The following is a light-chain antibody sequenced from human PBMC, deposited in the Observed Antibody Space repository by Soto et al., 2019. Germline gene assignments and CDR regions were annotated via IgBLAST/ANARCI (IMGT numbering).Light chain of an antibody. CDR3: SSYAGSNNWV. CDR2: EVT. CDR1: SSDVGGYHY. J-gene: IGLJ2*01. Sequence: QSALTQPASASGSPGQSVPISCTGTSSDVGGYHYVSWYQQLPGKAPKLMIYEVTKLPSGVPDRFSGSKSGNTASLTVSGLQAEDEGEYYCSSYAGSNNWVFGGGTQLTVL. V-gene: IGLV2-8*01.